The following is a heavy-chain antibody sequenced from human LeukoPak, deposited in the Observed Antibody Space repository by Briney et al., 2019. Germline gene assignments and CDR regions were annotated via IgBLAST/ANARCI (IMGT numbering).Heavy chain of an antibody. D-gene: IGHD6-6*01. CDR3: ARNPPGIIAARLPLDY. Sequence: PWGSLRLSCAASGFTFSSYGMHWVRQAPGKGLEWVAVISYDGSNKYYADSVKGRFTISRDNSKNTLYLQMNSLRAEDTAVYYCARNPPGIIAARLPLDYWGQGTLVTVSS. CDR2: ISYDGSNK. J-gene: IGHJ4*02. CDR1: GFTFSSYG. V-gene: IGHV3-30*03.